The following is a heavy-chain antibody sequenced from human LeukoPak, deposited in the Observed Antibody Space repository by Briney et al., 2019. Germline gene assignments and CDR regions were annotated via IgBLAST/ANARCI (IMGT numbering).Heavy chain of an antibody. CDR1: GGTLGRYP. D-gene: IGHD3-22*01. V-gene: IGHV1-69*08. CDR3: AMYYYDSSVYRWTGFGDHDRDV. J-gene: IGHJ6*02. CDR2: ITPLLGTT. Sequence: SVEVSCTASGGTLGRYPVNWVRQAPAQGLQWMGRITPLLGTTNYAQTFQARVTITADRSTDTVYMSLSGLTSEDTSVYSCAMYYYDSSVYRWTGFGDHDRDVWGQGTTVIVSS.